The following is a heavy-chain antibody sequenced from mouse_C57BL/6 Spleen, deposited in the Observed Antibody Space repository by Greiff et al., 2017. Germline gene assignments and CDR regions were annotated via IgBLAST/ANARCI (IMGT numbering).Heavy chain of an antibody. CDR2: VYPYNGGT. CDR1: GFTFTDYY. Sequence: VKPGPSVKISCKASGFTFTDYYMHWVKQSHGKSLEWIGLVYPYNGGTSYNQKFKGKATLTVDTSSSTAYMELNSLTSEDSAVYYCASSRGSSYNYAMDYWGQGTSVTVSS. J-gene: IGHJ4*01. D-gene: IGHD1-1*01. V-gene: IGHV1-36*01. CDR3: ASSRGSSYNYAMDY.